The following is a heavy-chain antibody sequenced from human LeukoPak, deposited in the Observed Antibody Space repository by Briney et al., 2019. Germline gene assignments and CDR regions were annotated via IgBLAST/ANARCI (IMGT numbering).Heavy chain of an antibody. V-gene: IGHV1-18*01. CDR2: ISAYNGNT. CDR3: ARELSSSGSYNPGPDAFDI. CDR1: GYTFTSYG. Sequence: ASVKVSCKASGYTFTSYGISWVRQAPGQGLEWMGWISAYNGNTNYAQKLQGRVTMTTDTSTSTAYMELRSLRSDDTAVYYCARELSSSGSYNPGPDAFDIWGQGTMVTVSS. D-gene: IGHD3-10*01. J-gene: IGHJ3*02.